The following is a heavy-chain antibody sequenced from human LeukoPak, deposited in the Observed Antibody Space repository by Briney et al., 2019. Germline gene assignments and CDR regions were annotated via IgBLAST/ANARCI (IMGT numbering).Heavy chain of an antibody. CDR2: IWYDDDDSKK. CDR1: GFTFSSCG. D-gene: IGHD6-13*01. CDR3: ARELCIPSGGWQIQH. J-gene: IGHJ1*01. Sequence: GTSLRLSCTASGFTFSSCGMHWVRQAPGKGLEWVAHIWYDDDDSKKYYADSVKGRFTISRDNSKNTLYLQMNSLRVEDTGIYFCARELCIPSGGWQIQHWGLGTLVTVSS. V-gene: IGHV3-33*01.